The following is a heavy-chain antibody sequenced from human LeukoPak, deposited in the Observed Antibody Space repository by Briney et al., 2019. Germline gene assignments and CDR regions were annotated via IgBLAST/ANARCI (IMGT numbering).Heavy chain of an antibody. CDR1: GYRFTSYN. Sequence: ASVKVSCKASGYRFTSYNIQWVRQAPGQGLEWVGMVSGSGVNTKYAQKFRDKVTMTSDTSTSTVYMELSSLMSDDTAVYYCARDQHYATDYWGQGTLVTV. J-gene: IGHJ4*02. D-gene: IGHD2-2*01. CDR3: ARDQHYATDY. CDR2: VSGSGVNT. V-gene: IGHV1-46*03.